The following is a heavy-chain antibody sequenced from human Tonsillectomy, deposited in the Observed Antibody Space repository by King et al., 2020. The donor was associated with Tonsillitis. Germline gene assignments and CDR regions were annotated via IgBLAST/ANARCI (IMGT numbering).Heavy chain of an antibody. Sequence: VQLQQSGPGLVKPSQTLSLTSAIPGDSVSSNSAAWNWIRQSPSRGLEWLGRTYYRSHWYIDYAVSVKSRITINPDTSKNQFSLQLNSVTPEDTAVYYCARDLSWNFPPYYYMDVWGKGTTVTVSS. J-gene: IGHJ6*03. D-gene: IGHD1-7*01. CDR2: TYYRSHWYI. CDR3: ARDLSWNFPPYYYMDV. V-gene: IGHV6-1*01. CDR1: GDSVSSNSAA.